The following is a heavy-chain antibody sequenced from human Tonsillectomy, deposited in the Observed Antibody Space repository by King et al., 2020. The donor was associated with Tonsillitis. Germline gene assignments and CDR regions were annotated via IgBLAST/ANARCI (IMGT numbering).Heavy chain of an antibody. D-gene: IGHD2-21*02. CDR3: SRCACCGADRPVVNPNYYYYYYMDV. V-gene: IGHV5-51*03. Sequence: EVQLVESGAEVKKPGESLKISCKGSGYNFTSYWIGWVRQMPGKGLEWMGIINPRDSDTRYSPSFQGQVTISADKSLSTAYLQWSSLKASDSAIYYCSRCACCGADRPVVNPNYYYYYYMDVWGKGTTVTVSS. CDR1: GYNFTSYW. J-gene: IGHJ6*03. CDR2: INPRDSDT.